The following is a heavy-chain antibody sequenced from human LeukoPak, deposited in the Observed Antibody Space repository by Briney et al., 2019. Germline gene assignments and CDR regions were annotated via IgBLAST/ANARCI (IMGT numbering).Heavy chain of an antibody. CDR2: ISYDGSNK. CDR3: AKNSIAARRLYYYYGMDV. CDR1: GFTFSSYA. Sequence: GGSLRLSCAASGFTFSSYAMHWVRQAPGKGLEWVAVISYDGSNKYYADSGKGRFTISRDNSKNTLYLQMNSLRAEDTAVYYCAKNSIAARRLYYYYGMDVWGQGTTVTVSS. J-gene: IGHJ6*02. V-gene: IGHV3-30-3*02. D-gene: IGHD6-6*01.